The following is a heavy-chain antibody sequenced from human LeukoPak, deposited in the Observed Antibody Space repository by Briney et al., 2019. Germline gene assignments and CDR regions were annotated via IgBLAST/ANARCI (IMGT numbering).Heavy chain of an antibody. CDR1: GGSISSFY. D-gene: IGHD4-17*01. V-gene: IGHV4-59*01. CDR2: IHYTGST. J-gene: IGHJ1*01. CDR3: ARGTVTTEYFHP. Sequence: PSETLSLTCTVSGGSISSFYWSWIRQPPGKGPEWIGYIHYTGSTNYNPSLKSRVTMAVDTSKNQFSLKLTSVTAADTAIYYCARGTVTTEYFHPWGQGTLVTVSS.